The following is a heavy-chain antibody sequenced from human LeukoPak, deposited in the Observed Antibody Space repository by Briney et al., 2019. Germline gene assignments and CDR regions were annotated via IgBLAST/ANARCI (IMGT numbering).Heavy chain of an antibody. V-gene: IGHV3-21*01. Sequence: GGSLRLSCAASGFSFSRYSMSWVRQAPGKGLEWVSSISSSSRHIYYADSVKGRFTISRDNAKNSLFLQMNSLRAEDTAVYYCARDSVVLGNHDAFDIWGQGTMVTVSS. CDR3: ARDSVVLGNHDAFDI. J-gene: IGHJ3*02. CDR1: GFSFSRYS. CDR2: ISSSSRHI. D-gene: IGHD2-15*01.